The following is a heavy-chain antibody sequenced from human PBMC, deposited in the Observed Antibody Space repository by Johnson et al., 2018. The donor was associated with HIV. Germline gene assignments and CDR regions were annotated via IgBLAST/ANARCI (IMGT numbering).Heavy chain of an antibody. CDR3: AKEKESGYVCRAFDI. J-gene: IGHJ3*02. D-gene: IGHD5-12*01. CDR2: ISDNGGSA. Sequence: VQLVESGGGVVQPGGSLRLSCAVSGFTFTNYAMSWVRQAPGKGLEWVSTISDNGGSAYYADSVKGRFTISRDKSKNTVYLEMNSLRAEDTAIYHCAKEKESGYVCRAFDIWGQGTIVTVSS. V-gene: IGHV3-23*04. CDR1: GFTFTNYA.